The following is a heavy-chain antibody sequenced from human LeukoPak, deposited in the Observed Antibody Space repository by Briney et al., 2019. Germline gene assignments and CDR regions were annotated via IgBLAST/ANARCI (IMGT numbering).Heavy chain of an antibody. D-gene: IGHD3-10*01. Sequence: GGSLRLSCAASGFTFSSYGMHWVRQAPGKGLEWVAFIRYDGSNKYYADSVKGRFTISRDNSKNTLYLQMNSLRAEDTAVYYCAKDGAMVRGVDYWGQGTLVTVSS. V-gene: IGHV3-30*02. J-gene: IGHJ4*02. CDR3: AKDGAMVRGVDY. CDR2: IRYDGSNK. CDR1: GFTFSSYG.